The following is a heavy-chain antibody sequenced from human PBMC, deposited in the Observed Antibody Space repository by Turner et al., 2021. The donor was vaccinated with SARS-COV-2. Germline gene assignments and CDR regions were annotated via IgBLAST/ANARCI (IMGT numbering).Heavy chain of an antibody. V-gene: IGHV3-30*18. D-gene: IGHD2-8*01. CDR3: AKTRVSYRISNDPLEI. Sequence: QMQLVESGGGVVQPGRSLRLSCSASGFTFSTYDIHWFRQARGKGREWLAIISYDGSQQYFAESVKGRFAVSRDNSNNSVSLLMNSLGAEDTGGYFCAKTRVSYRISNDPLEIWGQGTWVTVSS. CDR1: GFTFSTYD. J-gene: IGHJ3*02. CDR2: ISYDGSQQ.